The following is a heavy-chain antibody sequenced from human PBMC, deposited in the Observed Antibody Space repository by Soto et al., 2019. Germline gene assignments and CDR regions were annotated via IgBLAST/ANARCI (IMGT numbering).Heavy chain of an antibody. Sequence: PGGSLRLSCAASGFTFSNYAMHWGRQAPGKGLEWVAVVSSDGNNKFYGDSVKGRFTISRDKSTNTLYLQMNSLRAEDTAVYYCARDSDTAVGAIDYWGKGTLVTVSS. J-gene: IGHJ4*02. V-gene: IGHV3-30-3*01. D-gene: IGHD5-18*01. CDR2: VSSDGNNK. CDR1: GFTFSNYA. CDR3: ARDSDTAVGAIDY.